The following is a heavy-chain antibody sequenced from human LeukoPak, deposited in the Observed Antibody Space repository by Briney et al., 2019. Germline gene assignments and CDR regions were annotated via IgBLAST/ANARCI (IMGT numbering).Heavy chain of an antibody. J-gene: IGHJ5*01. D-gene: IGHD3-16*01. Sequence: GGSLRLSCAGSGFSVSNFYMNWVRQAPGKGLEWVSLIRDSGATFYADSVKGRFTISRDNPKNTIYLQMNRLRVEDTAVYFCARDRAVTQVWVEFDSWGQGTQVTVSS. CDR3: ARDRAVTQVWVEFDS. V-gene: IGHV3-66*03. CDR1: GFSVSNFY. CDR2: IRDSGAT.